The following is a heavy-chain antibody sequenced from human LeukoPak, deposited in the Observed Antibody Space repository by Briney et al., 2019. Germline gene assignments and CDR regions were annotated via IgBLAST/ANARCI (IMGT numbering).Heavy chain of an antibody. D-gene: IGHD6-6*01. Sequence: GGTLRLSCAASGFTFSSYGMSWVRQGPGKGLEWVSAISGTGGRKNYADSVKGRFTISRDNSKNTLYLQMNSLRAEDTAVYYCAKSQYSSSLFDYWGQGTLVTVSS. V-gene: IGHV3-23*01. CDR3: AKSQYSSSLFDY. CDR1: GFTFSSYG. J-gene: IGHJ4*02. CDR2: ISGTGGRK.